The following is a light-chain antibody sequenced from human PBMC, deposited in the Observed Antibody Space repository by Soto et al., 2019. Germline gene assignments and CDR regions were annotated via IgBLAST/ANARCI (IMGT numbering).Light chain of an antibody. Sequence: DIVMTQSPDSLAVSLGERATINCKSSQSVLFSSNNKNYLAWYQQKPGQPPKLLIYWASTRESGVPDRFTGSGSGTDFTLTISSLQAEDVAVYYCQQYYSYPPYTFGQGTKLEIK. CDR3: QQYYSYPPYT. J-gene: IGKJ2*01. CDR2: WAS. CDR1: QSVLFSSNNKNY. V-gene: IGKV4-1*01.